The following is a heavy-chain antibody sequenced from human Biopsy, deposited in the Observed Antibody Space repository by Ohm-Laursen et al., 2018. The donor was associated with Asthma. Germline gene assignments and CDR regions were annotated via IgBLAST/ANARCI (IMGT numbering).Heavy chain of an antibody. CDR1: GFSLTQSGVG. Sequence: PTQTLTLTCSFSGFSLTQSGVGVGWIRQAPGKALEWLAVIYWGDDKRYSPSLRGRLTITTDTSKRQVLLALTNVDPVDTATYFCAHTVSSRYDYWGQGTRVSVSS. D-gene: IGHD6-6*01. CDR2: IYWGDDK. V-gene: IGHV2-5*02. J-gene: IGHJ4*01. CDR3: AHTVSSRYDY.